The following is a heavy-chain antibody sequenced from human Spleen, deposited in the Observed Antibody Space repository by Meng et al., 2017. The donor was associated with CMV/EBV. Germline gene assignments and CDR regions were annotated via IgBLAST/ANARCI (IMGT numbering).Heavy chain of an antibody. V-gene: IGHV1-18*01. J-gene: IGHJ4*02. CDR2: ISAFDGHT. CDR3: ARDENGYNGHDF. CDR1: GYRFNSYV. Sequence: ASGYRFNSYVVRWVRHAPGQGLEWIGWISAFDGHTNAATKLHGRVTLTIETFTRTANRELTSLTSDETAVYFCARDENGYNGHDFWGQGTLVTVSS. D-gene: IGHD5-24*01.